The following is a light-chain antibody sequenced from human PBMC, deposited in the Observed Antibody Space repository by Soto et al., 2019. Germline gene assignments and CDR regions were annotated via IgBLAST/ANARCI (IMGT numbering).Light chain of an antibody. CDR3: QQYGTSPLT. CDR1: QTVSSNY. V-gene: IGKV3-20*01. Sequence: EIVLTQSPGTLSLSPGERATLSCRARQTVSSNYLAWYQQKPGQAPRLLIYSASTRATGIPDRFSGSGSGTDFTLTISRLEPEDFAVNYCQQYGTSPLTFGGGTKVDIK. J-gene: IGKJ4*01. CDR2: SAS.